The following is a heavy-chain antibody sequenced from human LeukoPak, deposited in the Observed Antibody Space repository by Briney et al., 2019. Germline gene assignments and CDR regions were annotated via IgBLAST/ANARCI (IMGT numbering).Heavy chain of an antibody. CDR3: ARVGDYGDANWFDP. CDR2: IYYSGST. Sequence: PSETLSLTCTVSGGSISSYYCSWIRQPPGKGLEWIGYIYYSGSTNYNPSLKSRVTISVDTSKNQFSLKLSSVTAADTAVYYCARVGDYGDANWFDPWGQGTLVTVSS. V-gene: IGHV4-59*01. CDR1: GGSISSYY. D-gene: IGHD4-17*01. J-gene: IGHJ5*02.